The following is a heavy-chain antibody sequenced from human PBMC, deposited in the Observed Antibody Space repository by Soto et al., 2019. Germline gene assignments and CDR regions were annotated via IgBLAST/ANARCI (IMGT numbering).Heavy chain of an antibody. D-gene: IGHD4-17*01. CDR1: GFTFSSYA. J-gene: IGHJ4*02. V-gene: IGHV3-23*01. CDR3: AKDLLHHDYGDYDWGIKDY. CDR2: ISGSGGST. Sequence: GGSLRLSCAASGFTFSSYAMSWVRQAPGKGLEWVSAISGSGGSTYYADSVKGRFTISRDNSKNTLYLQMNSLRAENTAVYYCAKDLLHHDYGDYDWGIKDYWGQGTLVTVSS.